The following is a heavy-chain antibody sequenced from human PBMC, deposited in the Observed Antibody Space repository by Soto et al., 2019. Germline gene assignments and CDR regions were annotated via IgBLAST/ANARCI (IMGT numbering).Heavy chain of an antibody. Sequence: QVQLQQWGAGLLKPSETLSLTCAVYGRSFSGYYWTWIRQPPGTGLEWIGEINHSGSTNYNPSLNRRVTIPLCSSNLQFALTLTSVTAAHTAVSYCARDKPTGLFDYWGQGTLVTVSS. J-gene: IGHJ4*02. V-gene: IGHV4-34*01. CDR3: ARDKPTGLFDY. CDR1: GRSFSGYY. D-gene: IGHD2-8*02. CDR2: INHSGST.